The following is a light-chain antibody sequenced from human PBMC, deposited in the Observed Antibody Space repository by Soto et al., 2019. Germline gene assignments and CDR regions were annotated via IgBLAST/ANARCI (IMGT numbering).Light chain of an antibody. Sequence: EVVLTQSPVTLSLSPGERATLSCRASQSFRGLLAWYQQKPGQAPRLLIYDAYNRATGIPPRFSGSGYGTDFPLKISSLYPEDSAVHYCQQRHMWPITFGQGTRLEIK. J-gene: IGKJ5*01. V-gene: IGKV3-11*01. CDR2: DAY. CDR1: QSFRGL. CDR3: QQRHMWPIT.